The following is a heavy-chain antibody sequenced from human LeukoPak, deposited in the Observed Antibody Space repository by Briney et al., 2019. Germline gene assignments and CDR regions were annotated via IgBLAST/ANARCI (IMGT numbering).Heavy chain of an antibody. J-gene: IGHJ6*03. CDR1: GGSFSGYY. V-gene: IGHV4-34*01. D-gene: IGHD5-18*01. CDR2: INHSGST. Sequence: SETLSLTCAVYGGSFSGYYWSWIRQPPGKWLEWIGEINHSGSTNYNPSLKSRVTISVDTSKNQFSLKLSSVTAADTAVYYCARGRVGYSYGYAQYTYYYYYYMDVWGKGTTVTVSS. CDR3: ARGRVGYSYGYAQYTYYYYYYMDV.